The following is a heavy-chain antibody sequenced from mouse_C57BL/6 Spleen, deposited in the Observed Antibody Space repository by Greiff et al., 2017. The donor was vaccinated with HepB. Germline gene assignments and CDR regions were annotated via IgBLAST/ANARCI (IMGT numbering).Heavy chain of an antibody. CDR2: IYTGSGNT. Sequence: QVQLQQSGAELVRPGASVKLSCKASGYTFTDYYINWVKQRPGQGLEWIARIYTGSGNTYYNEKFKGKATLTAEKSSSTAYMQLSSLTSEDSAVYFCAREGYYGKGYFDVWGTGTTVTVSS. CDR1: GYTFTDYY. V-gene: IGHV1-76*01. CDR3: AREGYYGKGYFDV. J-gene: IGHJ1*03. D-gene: IGHD1-1*01.